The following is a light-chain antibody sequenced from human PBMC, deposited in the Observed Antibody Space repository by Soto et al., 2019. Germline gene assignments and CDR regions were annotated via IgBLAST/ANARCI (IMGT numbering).Light chain of an antibody. CDR1: QPVARY. Sequence: EIVLTQSPDTLSLSPGERATLSCWSSQPVARYLAWYQQKPGQSPRLLISGASTRAPGIPDRFSGSGSEADFTLTISRLEPEDSAVYYCHHYSTSLYTFGRGTKVEI. V-gene: IGKV3-20*01. J-gene: IGKJ2*01. CDR2: GAS. CDR3: HHYSTSLYT.